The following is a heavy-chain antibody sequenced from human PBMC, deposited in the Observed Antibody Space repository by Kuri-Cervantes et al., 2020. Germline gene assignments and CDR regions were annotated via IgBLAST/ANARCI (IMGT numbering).Heavy chain of an antibody. CDR3: ARLNCGGDCRIGDGLNDY. V-gene: IGHV3-48*01. J-gene: IGHJ4*02. D-gene: IGHD2-21*02. Sequence: LSLTCAASGFTFSSYSMNWVRQAPGKGLEWVSYISSSSSTIYYADSVKGRFTISRDNAKNSLYLQMNSLRAEDTAVYYCARLNCGGDCRIGDGLNDYWVQGTLVTVSS. CDR1: GFTFSSYS. CDR2: ISSSSSTI.